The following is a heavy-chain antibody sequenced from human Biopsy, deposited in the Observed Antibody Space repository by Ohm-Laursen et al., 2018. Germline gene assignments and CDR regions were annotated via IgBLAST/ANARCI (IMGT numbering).Heavy chain of an antibody. CDR3: ARDYDTSGYYYVS. CDR2: IFYRGST. CDR1: GASITSYY. V-gene: IGHV4-39*01. D-gene: IGHD3-22*01. Sequence: SDTLSLTWTVSGASITSYYWGWIRQPPGKGLEWIGSIFYRGSTHYKPSLKSRVNISVDTSKNQFSLKLNSVTAADTAVYYCARDYDTSGYYYVSWGQGTLVTVSS. J-gene: IGHJ5*02.